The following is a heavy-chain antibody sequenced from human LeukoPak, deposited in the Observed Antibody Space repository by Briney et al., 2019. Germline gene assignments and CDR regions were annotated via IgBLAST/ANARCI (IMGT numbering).Heavy chain of an antibody. V-gene: IGHV3-23*01. Sequence: GGSLRLSCAASGFTFSSYGMSWVRQAPGKGLEWVSAISGSGGSTYYADSVKGRFTISRDNSKNTLYLQMNSLRAEDTAVYYCAKYRYYYYYMDVWGKGTTVTISS. D-gene: IGHD1-14*01. CDR3: AKYRYYYYYMDV. CDR1: GFTFSSYG. CDR2: ISGSGGST. J-gene: IGHJ6*03.